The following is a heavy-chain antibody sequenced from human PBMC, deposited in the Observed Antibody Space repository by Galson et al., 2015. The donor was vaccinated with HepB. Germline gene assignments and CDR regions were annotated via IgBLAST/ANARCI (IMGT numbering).Heavy chain of an antibody. CDR1: GFAFNTYA. J-gene: IGHJ4*02. D-gene: IGHD2-2*01. CDR2: ISGDGGDT. Sequence: SLRLSCAASGFAFNTYAMNWVRQAPGKGPEWVSSISGDGGDTYYADSAKGRFTISRDNSRNTLYLQMNSLRVEDTALYYCAKQGCTPARCYMNFWGQGTLVTDSS. CDR3: AKQGCTPARCYMNF. V-gene: IGHV3-23*01.